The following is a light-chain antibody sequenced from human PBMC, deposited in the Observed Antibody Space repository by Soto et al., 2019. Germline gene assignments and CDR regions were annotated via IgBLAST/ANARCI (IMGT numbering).Light chain of an antibody. Sequence: DIQMTQSPSTLSASVGDRVTITCRASQSVSRWLAWYKQKPGKAPRVLINDASHLQSGVPSRFSGSGSGTEFTLTISSLQPDDFATYYCQQYNSYPLTFGGGTKVEIK. CDR1: QSVSRW. CDR2: DAS. CDR3: QQYNSYPLT. J-gene: IGKJ4*01. V-gene: IGKV1-5*03.